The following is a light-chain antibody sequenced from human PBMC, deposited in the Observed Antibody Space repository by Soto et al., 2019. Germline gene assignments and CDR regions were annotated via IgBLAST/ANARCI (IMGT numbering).Light chain of an antibody. J-gene: IGLJ1*01. CDR3: SSYTSNTTPYV. CDR1: SGDVGSYKY. Sequence: QSALTQPASVSGSPGQSITISCTGTSGDVGSYKYVSWYQQGPGKAPKLMIYEVTNRPSGVSDRFSGSKSGNTASLTISGLQAEDEADYYCSSYTSNTTPYVFGTGTKVTVL. V-gene: IGLV2-14*01. CDR2: EVT.